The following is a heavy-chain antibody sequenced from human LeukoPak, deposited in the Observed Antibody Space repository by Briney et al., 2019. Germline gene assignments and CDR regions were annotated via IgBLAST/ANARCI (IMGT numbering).Heavy chain of an antibody. J-gene: IGHJ4*02. Sequence: SETLSLTCTVFGGSISSYYWSWIRQPPGKGLEWIGYIYYSGSTNYNPSLKSRVTISVDTSKNQFSLKLNSVTAADTAVYYCTRQAVAPDYWGQGTLVTVSS. V-gene: IGHV4-59*01. CDR3: TRQAVAPDY. D-gene: IGHD6-19*01. CDR1: GGSISSYY. CDR2: IYYSGST.